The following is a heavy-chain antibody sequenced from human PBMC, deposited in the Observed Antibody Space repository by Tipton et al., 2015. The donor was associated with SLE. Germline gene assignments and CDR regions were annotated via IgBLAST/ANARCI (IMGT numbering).Heavy chain of an antibody. J-gene: IGHJ4*02. CDR1: GYTFTGQY. D-gene: IGHD1-7*01. V-gene: IGHV3-33*01. Sequence: QLVQSGAEVKKPGASVKVSCKASGYTFTGQYVHWVRQAPGKGLEWVAVIWYDGSKKYYADSVKGRFIISRDFSKNMGHLQMNSLRVEDTAMYYCVATGTIDSWGQGTRVTVSS. CDR2: IWYDGSKK. CDR3: VATGTIDS.